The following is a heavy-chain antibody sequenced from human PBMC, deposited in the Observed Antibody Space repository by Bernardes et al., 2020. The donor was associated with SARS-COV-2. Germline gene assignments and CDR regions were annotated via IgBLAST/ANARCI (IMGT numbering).Heavy chain of an antibody. D-gene: IGHD2-15*01. J-gene: IGHJ4*02. CDR2: ISGSGLVI. CDR3: AKDSTVGSSIYVVLSFDS. Sequence: GGSLRLSCVASGFNFRNYAMGWVRQVPGKGLEWVSGISGSGLVIQYANSVRGRITVSRDDSKTTMYMEMNNLRAEDTAIYYCAKDSTVGSSIYVVLSFDSWGQGTLVTVSS. CDR1: GFNFRNYA. V-gene: IGHV3-23*01.